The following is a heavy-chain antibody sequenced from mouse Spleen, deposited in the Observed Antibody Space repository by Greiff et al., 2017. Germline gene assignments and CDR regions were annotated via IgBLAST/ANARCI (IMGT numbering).Heavy chain of an antibody. V-gene: IGHV5-6*02. CDR1: GFTFTSYG. D-gene: IGHD6-1*01. Sequence: DVKLVESGGDLVKPGGSLKLSCAASGFTFTSYGMSWVRQTPDKRLEWVATISSGGTYTYYPDSVKGRFTISRDNAKNTLCLQMSSLKSEDTAMYYCVRQGVPFDYWGQGTTLTVSS. J-gene: IGHJ2*01. CDR2: ISSGGTYT. CDR3: VRQGVPFDY.